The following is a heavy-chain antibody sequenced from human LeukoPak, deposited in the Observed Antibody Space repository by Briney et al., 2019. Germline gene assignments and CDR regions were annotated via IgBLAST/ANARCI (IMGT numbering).Heavy chain of an antibody. CDR2: ISWNSGSI. V-gene: IGHV3-9*03. CDR3: AKDIDYSGFDYGSGAFDI. Sequence: GVSLRLSCAASGFTCDDYAMHWVRQAPGKGLEWVSSISWNSGSIGYADSVKGRFTISRDNGKNSLYLQMNSLRAEDMALYYCAKDIDYSGFDYGSGAFDIWGQGTMVTVSS. CDR1: GFTCDDYA. J-gene: IGHJ3*02. D-gene: IGHD5-12*01.